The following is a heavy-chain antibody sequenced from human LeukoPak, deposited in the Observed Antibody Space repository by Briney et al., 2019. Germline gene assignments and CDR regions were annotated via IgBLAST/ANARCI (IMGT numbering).Heavy chain of an antibody. Sequence: PGGSLRLSCAASGFTFSSYSMNWVRRAPGKGLEWVSSISSSSSYIYYADSVKGRFTISRDNAKNSLYLQMNSLRAEDTAVYYCARGRTYYDILTGPSDNWFDPWGQGTLVTVSS. V-gene: IGHV3-21*01. CDR3: ARGRTYYDILTGPSDNWFDP. CDR2: ISSSSSYI. D-gene: IGHD3-9*01. J-gene: IGHJ5*02. CDR1: GFTFSSYS.